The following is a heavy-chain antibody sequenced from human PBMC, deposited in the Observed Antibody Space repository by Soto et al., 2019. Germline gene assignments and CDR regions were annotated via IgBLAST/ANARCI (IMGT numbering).Heavy chain of an antibody. CDR2: ISSSSSYI. CDR3: ARDLRYYYDSSGYYPDAFDI. V-gene: IGHV3-21*01. CDR1: GFTFSSYS. J-gene: IGHJ3*02. Sequence: GGSLRLSCAASGFTFSSYSMNWVRQAPGKGLEWVSSISSSSSYIYYADSVKGRFTISRDNAKNSLYLQMNSLRAEDTAVYCCARDLRYYYDSSGYYPDAFDIWGQGTMVTVSS. D-gene: IGHD3-22*01.